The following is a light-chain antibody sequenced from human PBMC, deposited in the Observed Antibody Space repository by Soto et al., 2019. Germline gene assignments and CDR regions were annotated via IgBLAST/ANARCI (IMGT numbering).Light chain of an antibody. CDR1: HSINNY. Sequence: IQMTQSPSSLSASVGDRVIITCRSDHSINNYLNWYQQRPGKVPKLLIYAASSLQSGVPSRFSGSGSGRGFTLTINSLQPEDFATYYCQQSYSTLGTFGRGTRVEI. V-gene: IGKV1-39*01. CDR2: AAS. CDR3: QQSYSTLGT. J-gene: IGKJ2*01.